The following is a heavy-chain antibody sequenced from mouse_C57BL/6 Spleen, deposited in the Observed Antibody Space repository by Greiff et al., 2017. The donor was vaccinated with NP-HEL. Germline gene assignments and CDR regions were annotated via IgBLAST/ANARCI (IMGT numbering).Heavy chain of an antibody. CDR3: ARGGREYYFDY. Sequence: EVKLMESGGDLVKPGGSLKLSCAASGFTFSSYGMSWVRQTPDKRLEWVATISSGGSYTYYPDSVKGRFTISRDNAKNTLYLQMSSLKSEDTAMYYCARGGREYYFDYWGQGTTLTVSS. D-gene: IGHD3-3*01. CDR2: ISSGGSYT. V-gene: IGHV5-6*01. J-gene: IGHJ2*01. CDR1: GFTFSSYG.